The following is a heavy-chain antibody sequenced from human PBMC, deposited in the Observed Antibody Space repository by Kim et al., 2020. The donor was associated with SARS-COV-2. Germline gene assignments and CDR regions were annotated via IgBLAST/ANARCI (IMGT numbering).Heavy chain of an antibody. D-gene: IGHD3-10*01. V-gene: IGHV1-69*01. CDR3: ARGTLLWFGEFSGYFDY. J-gene: IGHJ4*02. Sequence: FQGRVTITADESTSTAYMELSSLRSEDTAVYYCARGTLLWFGEFSGYFDYWGQGTLVTVSS.